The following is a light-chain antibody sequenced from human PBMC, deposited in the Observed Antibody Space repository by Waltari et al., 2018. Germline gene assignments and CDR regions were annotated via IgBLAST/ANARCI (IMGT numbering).Light chain of an antibody. Sequence: QSVLTQPPSASGTPGQRVTISCSGSSSNIGSNYVYWYQQLPGTAPKLLIHRNNQRPAGVPDRFSGSKSGTSASLAISGLRSEDEADYYCAAWDDSLSGPDWVFGGGTKLTVL. J-gene: IGLJ3*02. CDR3: AAWDDSLSGPDWV. V-gene: IGLV1-47*01. CDR1: SSNIGSNY. CDR2: RNN.